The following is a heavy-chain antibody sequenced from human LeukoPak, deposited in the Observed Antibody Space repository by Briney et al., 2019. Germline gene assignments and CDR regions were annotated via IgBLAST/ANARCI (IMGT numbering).Heavy chain of an antibody. CDR3: ARNRGATGYYWVDY. D-gene: IGHD3-22*01. CDR2: ILTVWSRK. Sequence: GWSLRLSCAASGFTFRSYGMHWVRQAPGKGVEGVAVILTVWSRKYYADSVKGGLTISRSNAKKTLYLQMNSLRAEDTAIYYCARNRGATGYYWVDYWGQGTLVTVSS. CDR1: GFTFRSYG. J-gene: IGHJ4*02. V-gene: IGHV3-30*03.